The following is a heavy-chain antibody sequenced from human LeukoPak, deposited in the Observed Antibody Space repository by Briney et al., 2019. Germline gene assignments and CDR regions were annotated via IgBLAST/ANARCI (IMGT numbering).Heavy chain of an antibody. D-gene: IGHD4-23*01. CDR2: IRSKANSYAT. CDR1: GFTFSGSA. J-gene: IGHJ4*02. V-gene: IGHV3-73*01. CDR3: TRLSVVTDDY. Sequence: GGSLKLSCAASGFTFSGSAMHWVRQASGKGLEWVGRIRSKANSYATAYAASVKGRFTISRDDSKNTAYLQMNSLKTEDTAEYYCTRLSVVTDDYWGQGTLVTVSS.